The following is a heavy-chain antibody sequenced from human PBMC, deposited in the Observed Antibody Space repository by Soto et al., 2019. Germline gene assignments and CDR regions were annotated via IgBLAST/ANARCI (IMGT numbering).Heavy chain of an antibody. V-gene: IGHV1-3*01. CDR1: GYSFTSYA. CDR2: INAGNCNT. Sequence: QVQLVQSGAEMKKPGASVKVSCKASGYSFTSYAMRWVRQAPGQRLEWMGWINAGNCNTKYSQKFQGRVTITRDTSASTGYMELSSLRSEVTAVYYCVRGYGGPIGWFDPWGQGTLVTVSS. CDR3: VRGYGGPIGWFDP. J-gene: IGHJ5*02. D-gene: IGHD3-16*01.